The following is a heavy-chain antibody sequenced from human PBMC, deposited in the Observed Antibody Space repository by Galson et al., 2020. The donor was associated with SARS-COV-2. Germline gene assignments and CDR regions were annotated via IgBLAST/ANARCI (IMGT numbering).Heavy chain of an antibody. CDR3: AVRILGVDYYYYGMDV. CDR1: GGTFSSYA. Sequence: SVKVSCKASGGTFSSYAISWVRQAPGQGLEWMGGIIPIFGTANYAQKFQGRVTITADKSTSTAYMELSSLRSEDTAVYYCAVRILGVDYYYYGMDVWGQGTTVTVSS. J-gene: IGHJ6*02. CDR2: IIPIFGTA. V-gene: IGHV1-69*06. D-gene: IGHD3-3*02.